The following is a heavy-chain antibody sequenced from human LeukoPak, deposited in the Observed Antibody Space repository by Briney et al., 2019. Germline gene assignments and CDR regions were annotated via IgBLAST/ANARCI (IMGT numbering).Heavy chain of an antibody. CDR3: ARDCRPIVGASYYYMDV. V-gene: IGHV1-18*01. CDR1: GYTFTSYG. Sequence: ASVKVSCKASGYTFTSYGISWVRQAPGQGLEWMGWISAYNGNTNYAQKLQGRVTMTTDTSTSTAYMELRSLRSDDTAVYYCARDCRPIVGASYYYMDVWGKGTTVTVSS. J-gene: IGHJ6*03. CDR2: ISAYNGNT. D-gene: IGHD1-26*01.